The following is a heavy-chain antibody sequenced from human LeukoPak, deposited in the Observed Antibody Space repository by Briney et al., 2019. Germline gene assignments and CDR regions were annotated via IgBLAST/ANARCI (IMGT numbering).Heavy chain of an antibody. CDR2: ISGSGGST. CDR3: AKPMVRGVIINLVGAFDI. CDR1: GFTLSSYA. D-gene: IGHD3-10*01. V-gene: IGHV3-23*01. J-gene: IGHJ3*02. Sequence: GGSLRLSCAAPGFTLSSYAMSWVRQAPGKGLGWVSAISGSGGSTYYADSVKGRFTISTDNSKNTLYLQMNSLRAEDTAVYYCAKPMVRGVIINLVGAFDIWGQGTMVTVSS.